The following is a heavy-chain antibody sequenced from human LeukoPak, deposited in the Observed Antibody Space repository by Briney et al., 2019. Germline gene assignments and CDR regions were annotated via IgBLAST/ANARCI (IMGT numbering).Heavy chain of an antibody. CDR2: IYYSGST. CDR3: ATCDNYGSLDYGMDV. CDR1: GGSISSYY. J-gene: IGHJ6*02. V-gene: IGHV4-59*01. D-gene: IGHD3-10*01. Sequence: PSGTLSLTCTVSGGSISSYYWSWIRQPPGKGLEWIGYIYYSGSTNYNPSLKSRVTISVDTSKNQFSLKLSSVIAADTAVYYCATCDNYGSLDYGMDVWGQGTTVTVSS.